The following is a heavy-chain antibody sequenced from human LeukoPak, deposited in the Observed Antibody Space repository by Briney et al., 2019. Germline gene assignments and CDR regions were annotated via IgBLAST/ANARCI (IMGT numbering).Heavy chain of an antibody. D-gene: IGHD6-19*01. J-gene: IGHJ3*02. CDR2: ISSSSSYI. Sequence: PGGSLRLSCAASGFTFSSYSMNWVRQAPGKGLEWVSYISSSSSYIYYADSVKGRFTISRDNAKNSLYLQMNSLRAEDTAVYYCARALAVAGDAFDIWGQGTMVTVSS. CDR1: GFTFSSYS. V-gene: IGHV3-21*05. CDR3: ARALAVAGDAFDI.